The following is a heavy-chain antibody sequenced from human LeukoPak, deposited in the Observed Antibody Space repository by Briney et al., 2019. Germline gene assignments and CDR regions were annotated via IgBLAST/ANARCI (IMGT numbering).Heavy chain of an antibody. J-gene: IGHJ4*02. D-gene: IGHD4-17*01. CDR3: ARDRGGDYDY. CDR1: VYTFTVYY. Sequence: ASVTVSFKSSVYTFTVYYMHWVRQARGQGGEWMGWINPNSGGTNYAQKFQGRVTMTSDTSISTAYMELSRLRSDDTAVYYCARDRGGDYDYWGQGTLVTVSS. V-gene: IGHV1-2*02. CDR2: INPNSGGT.